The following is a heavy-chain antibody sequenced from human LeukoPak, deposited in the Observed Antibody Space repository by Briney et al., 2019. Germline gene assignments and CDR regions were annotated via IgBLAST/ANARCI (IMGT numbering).Heavy chain of an antibody. J-gene: IGHJ4*02. V-gene: IGHV3-23*01. D-gene: IGHD5-12*01. Sequence: PGGSLRLSCAASGFTFSIYAMNWVRQAPGKGLEWVSAICGSGGSTFYADSVKGRFTISRDNSKNTLYLQMNSLRAEDTAVYYCAKGYSGYDPFDYWGQGTLVTVSS. CDR2: ICGSGGST. CDR1: GFTFSIYA. CDR3: AKGYSGYDPFDY.